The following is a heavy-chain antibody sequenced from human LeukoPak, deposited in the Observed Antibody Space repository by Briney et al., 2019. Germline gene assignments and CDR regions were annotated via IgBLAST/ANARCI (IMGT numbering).Heavy chain of an antibody. CDR3: ARDLEFGEVPGY. CDR1: GFSFSGSA. D-gene: IGHD3-10*01. CDR2: IRSKTNRYET. Sequence: PGGSLRLSCAASGFSFSGSAIHWVRQASGKGPEWVGRIRSKTNRYETAYAASVKGRFTISRDDSKNTAYLQMNSLKTEDTAVYYCARDLEFGEVPGYWGQGTPVTVSS. V-gene: IGHV3-73*01. J-gene: IGHJ4*02.